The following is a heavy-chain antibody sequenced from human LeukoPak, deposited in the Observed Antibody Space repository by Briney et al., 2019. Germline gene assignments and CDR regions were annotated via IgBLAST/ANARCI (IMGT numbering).Heavy chain of an antibody. CDR1: GGSISSYY. D-gene: IGHD2-15*01. V-gene: IGHV4-59*08. Sequence: SETLSLTCTVSGGSISSYYWSWIRQPPGKGLEWIGYIYYSGSTNYNPSLKSRVTISVDTSKNQFSLKLSSVTAADTAVYYCARHVGKLSSPEVVFDYWGQGTLVTVSS. CDR3: ARHVGKLSSPEVVFDY. J-gene: IGHJ4*02. CDR2: IYYSGST.